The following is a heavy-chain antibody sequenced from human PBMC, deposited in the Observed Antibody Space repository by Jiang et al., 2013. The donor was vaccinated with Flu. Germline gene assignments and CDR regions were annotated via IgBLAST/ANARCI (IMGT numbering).Heavy chain of an antibody. V-gene: IGHV3-23*04. CDR3: AKDVNYDILTGGYYFDY. J-gene: IGHJ4*02. D-gene: IGHD3-9*01. Sequence: QLVESGGGLVKPGGSLRLSCAASGFTFSSYAMSWVRQAPGKGLEWVSGISGSGGSTYYADSVKGRFTISRDNSKNTLYLQMNSLRAEDTAVYYCAKDVNYDILTGGYYFDYWGQGTLVTVSS. CDR2: ISGSGGST. CDR1: GFTFSSYA.